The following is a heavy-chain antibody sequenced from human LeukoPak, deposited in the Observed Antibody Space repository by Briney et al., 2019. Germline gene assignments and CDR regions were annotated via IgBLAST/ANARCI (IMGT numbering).Heavy chain of an antibody. Sequence: PSETLSLTCAIYGGSFSDYYWSWTRQPPGKGLEWIGEINHSGNTNYNPSLKSRVIISVDTPKKQFSLKMRSVTAADTAVYYCASSARLGYWGQGTLVTVSS. V-gene: IGHV4-34*01. CDR1: GGSFSDYY. CDR3: ASSARLGY. J-gene: IGHJ4*02. CDR2: INHSGNT. D-gene: IGHD2-21*01.